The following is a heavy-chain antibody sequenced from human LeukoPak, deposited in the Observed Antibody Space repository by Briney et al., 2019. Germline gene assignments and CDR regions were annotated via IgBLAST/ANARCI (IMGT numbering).Heavy chain of an antibody. D-gene: IGHD4-17*01. CDR2: ISSSSSYI. CDR1: GFTFSSYS. J-gene: IGHJ6*03. Sequence: GGSLRLSSAASGFTFSSYSVNWVRQAPGKGLEWVSSISSSSSYIYYADSVKGRFTISRDNAKNSLYLQMNSLRAEDTAVYYCARDQPESSMVTRIYYYYYYMDVWGKGTTVTVSS. CDR3: ARDQPESSMVTRIYYYYYYMDV. V-gene: IGHV3-21*01.